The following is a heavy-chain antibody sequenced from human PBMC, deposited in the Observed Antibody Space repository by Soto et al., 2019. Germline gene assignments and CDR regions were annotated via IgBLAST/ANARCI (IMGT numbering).Heavy chain of an antibody. CDR1: GGSISSSSYY. CDR2: IYYSGST. D-gene: IGHD5-12*01. J-gene: IGHJ6*02. V-gene: IGHV4-39*01. CDR3: ASDTAMYYCARHRGYDYHYYGMDV. Sequence: SETLSLTCTVSGGSISSSSYYWGWIRQHPGKGLEWIGSIYYSGSTYYNPSLKSRVTISVDTSKNQFSLKLSSVTAYLQWSSLKASDTAMYYCARHRGYDYHYYGMDVWGQGTTVTVSS.